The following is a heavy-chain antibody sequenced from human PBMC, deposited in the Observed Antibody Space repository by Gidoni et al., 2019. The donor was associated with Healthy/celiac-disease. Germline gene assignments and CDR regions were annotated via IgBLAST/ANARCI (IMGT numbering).Heavy chain of an antibody. J-gene: IGHJ4*02. D-gene: IGHD3-9*01. CDR1: GGSLSSSSYY. V-gene: IGHV4-39*01. Sequence: QLQLQESGPGLVKPSETLSLTCTVSGGSLSSSSYYWGWIRQPPGKGLEWIGSTYYSGSTYYNPSLKSRVTISVDTSKNQFSLKLSSVTAADTAVYYCACFDYDILTGYFLGGDYWGQGTLVTVSS. CDR2: TYYSGST. CDR3: ACFDYDILTGYFLGGDY.